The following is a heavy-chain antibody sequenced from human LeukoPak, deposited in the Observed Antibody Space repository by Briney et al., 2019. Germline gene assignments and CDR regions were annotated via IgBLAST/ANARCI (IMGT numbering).Heavy chain of an antibody. J-gene: IGHJ5*02. D-gene: IGHD3-22*01. CDR3: AKRGYYDSSGYLDWFDP. CDR2: ISGDGGST. Sequence: PGGSLRLSCAASGFTFDDYAMHWVRQAPGKGLEWVSLISGDGGSTYYADSVKGRFTISRDNSKNSLYLQMNSLRTGDTALYYCAKRGYYDSSGYLDWFDPWGQGTLVTVSS. V-gene: IGHV3-43*02. CDR1: GFTFDDYA.